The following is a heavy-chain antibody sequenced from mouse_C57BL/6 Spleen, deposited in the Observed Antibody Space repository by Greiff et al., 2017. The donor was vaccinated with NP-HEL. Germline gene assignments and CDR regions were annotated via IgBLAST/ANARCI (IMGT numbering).Heavy chain of an antibody. V-gene: IGHV1-50*01. CDR1: GYTFTSYW. CDR2: IDPSDSYT. CDR3: TRRTSYYIAY. J-gene: IGHJ3*01. D-gene: IGHD2-12*01. Sequence: QVQLQQPGAELVKPGASVKLSCKASGYTFTSYWMPWVKQRPGQGLEWIGEIDPSDSYTNYNQKFKGKATLTVDTSSSTAYMQLSSLTSEDSAVYYCTRRTSYYIAYWGQGTLVTVSA.